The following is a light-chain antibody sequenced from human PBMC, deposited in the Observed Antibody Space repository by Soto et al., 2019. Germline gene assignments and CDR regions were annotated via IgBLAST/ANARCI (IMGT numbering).Light chain of an antibody. CDR2: EVN. CDR1: SSDVGGHNY. Sequence: QSALTQPPSASGSPGQSVTISCTGTSSDVGGHNYVSWYQQHPGEAPKLWIYEVNKRPSRVPDRFSGSKSGNTASLTVSGLQAEDEADYYCSAYTGSDTFNVFGGGTKLTVL. CDR3: SAYTGSDTFNV. V-gene: IGLV2-8*01. J-gene: IGLJ3*02.